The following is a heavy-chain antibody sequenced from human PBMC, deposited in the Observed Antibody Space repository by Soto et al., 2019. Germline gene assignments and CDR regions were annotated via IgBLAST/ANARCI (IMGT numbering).Heavy chain of an antibody. CDR1: GGSLGSYY. V-gene: IGHV4-59*03. CDR2: VFYTGRA. D-gene: IGHD5-18*01. CDR3: AKCWIQLWLNQRGYGMDV. J-gene: IGHJ6*02. Sequence: PSETLSLTCTVSGGSLGSYYWSWIRQPPGKRLEWIGYVFYTGRANYNASLKSRVSISLDTSNYQFSLKLSSVTAADTAVYYCAKCWIQLWLNQRGYGMDVWGQGTTVTVSS.